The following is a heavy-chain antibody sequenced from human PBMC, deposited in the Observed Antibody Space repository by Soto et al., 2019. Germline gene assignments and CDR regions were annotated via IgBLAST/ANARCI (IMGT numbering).Heavy chain of an antibody. V-gene: IGHV4-31*03. J-gene: IGHJ4*02. D-gene: IGHD3-22*01. Sequence: TLSLPCTVSGGSLSSGGYYWSWIRQHPGKGLEWIGYIYYSGSTYYNPSLKSRVIISVDTSKNKFSLKLSSVNAADTAVYYCASTPALHYYDSSGPDYWGQGTLVTVSS. CDR3: ASTPALHYYDSSGPDY. CDR2: IYYSGST. CDR1: GGSLSSGGYY.